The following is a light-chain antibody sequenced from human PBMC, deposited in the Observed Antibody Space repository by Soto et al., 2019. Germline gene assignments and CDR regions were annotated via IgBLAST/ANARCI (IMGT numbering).Light chain of an antibody. CDR2: SAS. CDR3: QPANSFPLT. Sequence: DIPVTPSPSSVSASVGDRVTITCRTSQDVSSWLAWYQQKPGKAPELLIYSASTLQTGVPSRFSGSGSGTDVTRTISSLQPEDFATYYCQPANSFPLTFGGGTKVESK. CDR1: QDVSSW. V-gene: IGKV1-12*01. J-gene: IGKJ4*01.